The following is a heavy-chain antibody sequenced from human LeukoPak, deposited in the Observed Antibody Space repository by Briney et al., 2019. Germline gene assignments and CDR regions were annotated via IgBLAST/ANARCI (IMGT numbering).Heavy chain of an antibody. D-gene: IGHD2-8*02. CDR1: GYSFTSYW. Sequence: GESLKISCKGSGYSFTSYWISWVRQMPGKGLEWMGRIDPSDSYTNYSPSFQGHVTISADKSISTAYLQWSSLKASDTAMYYWARRLVGYADYDLSIFDYWGQGTLVTVSS. J-gene: IGHJ4*02. CDR2: IDPSDSYT. V-gene: IGHV5-10-1*01. CDR3: ARRLVGYADYDLSIFDY.